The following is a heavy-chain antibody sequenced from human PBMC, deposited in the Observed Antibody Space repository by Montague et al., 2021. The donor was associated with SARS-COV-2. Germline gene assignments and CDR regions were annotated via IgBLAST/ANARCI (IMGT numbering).Heavy chain of an antibody. CDR2: IYWDDDK. V-gene: IGHV2-5*02. J-gene: IGHJ4*02. Sequence: PALVKPTQTLTLTCTFSGFSLSTRTVGVGWIRQPPGKALEWLALIYWDDDKRYSLSLKSRLTITKVTSKNQVVLTMTNTDPVDTATYYCAHRLPAVAAFDYWGQGTLVTVSS. CDR1: GFSLSTRTVG. CDR3: AHRLPAVAAFDY. D-gene: IGHD6-6*01.